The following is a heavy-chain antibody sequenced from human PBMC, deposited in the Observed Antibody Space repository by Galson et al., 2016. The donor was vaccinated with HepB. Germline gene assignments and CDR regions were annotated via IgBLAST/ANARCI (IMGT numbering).Heavy chain of an antibody. V-gene: IGHV3-49*03. J-gene: IGHJ4*02. CDR3: ARDFGGYDPTGHFDY. Sequence: SLRLSCAGSGFTSADYAVNWFRQAPGKGLQWVGFIRTKGYGETTEFDASVRGRFAISRDDSKTIAYLQMNSLKSEDTAVYYCARDFGGYDPTGHFDYWGQGTLVTVSS. D-gene: IGHD5-18*01. CDR1: GFTSADYA. CDR2: IRTKGYGETT.